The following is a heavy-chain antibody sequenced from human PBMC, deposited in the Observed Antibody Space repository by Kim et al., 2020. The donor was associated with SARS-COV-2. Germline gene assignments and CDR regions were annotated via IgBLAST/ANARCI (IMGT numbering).Heavy chain of an antibody. CDR2: IYYSGST. CDR1: GGSISSSSYY. J-gene: IGHJ4*02. V-gene: IGHV4-39*01. Sequence: SETLYLTCTVSGGSISSSSYYWGWIRQPPGKGLEWIGSIYYSGSTYYNPSLKSRVTISVDTSKNQFSLKLSSVTAADTAVYYCARQVSSGWYDYWGQGTLVTVSS. D-gene: IGHD6-19*01. CDR3: ARQVSSGWYDY.